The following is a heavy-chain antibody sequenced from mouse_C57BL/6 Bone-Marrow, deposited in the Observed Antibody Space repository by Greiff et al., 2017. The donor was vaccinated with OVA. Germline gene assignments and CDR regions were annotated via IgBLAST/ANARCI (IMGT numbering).Heavy chain of an antibody. J-gene: IGHJ2*01. CDR1: GYTFTGYW. CDR2: ILPGSGST. CDR3: ARSDYYGYFPYYFDY. Sequence: QVQLKESGAELMKPGASVKLSCKATGYTFTGYWIEWVKQRPGHGLEWIGEILPGSGSTNYNEKFKGKAKFTADTSSNTAYMQLSSLTTDDSAIYYCARSDYYGYFPYYFDYWGQGTTLTVSS. V-gene: IGHV1-9*01. D-gene: IGHD2-3*01.